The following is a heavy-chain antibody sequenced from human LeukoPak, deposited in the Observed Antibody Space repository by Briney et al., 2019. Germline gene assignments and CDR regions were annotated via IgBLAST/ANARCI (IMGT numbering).Heavy chain of an antibody. CDR2: MYFSGST. D-gene: IGHD1-26*01. Sequence: SETLSLTCTVSGGSISSSSYYWGWIRQPPGKGLEWIGSMYFSGSTYYNASLQSRVTISIDTSKNQVSLRLNSVTAADTAMYYCAKSGGYGLIDYWGQGTLVTVSS. CDR3: AKSGGYGLIDY. J-gene: IGHJ4*02. V-gene: IGHV4-39*01. CDR1: GGSISSSSYY.